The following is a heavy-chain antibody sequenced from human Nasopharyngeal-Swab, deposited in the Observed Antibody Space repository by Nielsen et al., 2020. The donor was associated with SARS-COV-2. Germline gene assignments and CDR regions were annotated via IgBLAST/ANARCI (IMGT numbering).Heavy chain of an antibody. CDR2: IYYSGST. CDR3: ARDGYASGIDY. V-gene: IGHV4-59*01. D-gene: IGHD3-16*01. Sequence: RQAPGKGLEWIGYIYYSGSTNYNPSLKSRVTISVDTSKNQFSLKVRSVTAADTAVYYCARDGYASGIDYWGQGTLVTVSS. J-gene: IGHJ4*02.